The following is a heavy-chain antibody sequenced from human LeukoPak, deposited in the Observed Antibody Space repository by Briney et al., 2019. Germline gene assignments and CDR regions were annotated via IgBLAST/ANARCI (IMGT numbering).Heavy chain of an antibody. CDR1: GFTFRSYA. D-gene: IGHD4-23*01. J-gene: IGHJ3*02. CDR3: AKDQYGGAFDI. Sequence: GGSLRLSCAASGFTFRSYAMNWVPQAPGRGQEWVSAISGSGSATYYADSVKGRFTISRDNSKHTLYLQMNSLRAEDTAVYYCAKDQYGGAFDIWGPGTMVTVSS. CDR2: ISGSGSAT. V-gene: IGHV3-23*01.